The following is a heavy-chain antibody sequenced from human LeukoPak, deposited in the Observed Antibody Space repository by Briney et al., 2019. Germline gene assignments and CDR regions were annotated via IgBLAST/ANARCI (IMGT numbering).Heavy chain of an antibody. Sequence: GRSLRLSCAASGFTFSSYGMHWVRQAPGKGLEWVAVIWYDGSNKYYADSVKGRFTISRDNSKNTLYLQMNSLRAEDTAVYYCARVEGTGSGWPFDCWGQGTLVTVSS. CDR2: IWYDGSNK. V-gene: IGHV3-33*01. CDR3: ARVEGTGSGWPFDC. J-gene: IGHJ4*02. CDR1: GFTFSSYG. D-gene: IGHD6-19*01.